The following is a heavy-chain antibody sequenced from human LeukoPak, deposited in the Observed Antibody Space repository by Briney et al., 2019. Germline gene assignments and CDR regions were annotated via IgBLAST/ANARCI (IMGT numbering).Heavy chain of an antibody. CDR1: AVSISSSNW. V-gene: IGHV4-4*02. J-gene: IGHJ3*02. CDR2: IYHSGST. D-gene: IGHD3-16*02. Sequence: SETLSLTCAVSAVSISSSNWWSWVRQPPGKGLEWIGDIYHSGSTNYNPSLKSRVTISVDTSKNQFSLKLGSVTAADTAVYYCARFNVIYAFDIWGQGTMVTVSS. CDR3: ARFNVIYAFDI.